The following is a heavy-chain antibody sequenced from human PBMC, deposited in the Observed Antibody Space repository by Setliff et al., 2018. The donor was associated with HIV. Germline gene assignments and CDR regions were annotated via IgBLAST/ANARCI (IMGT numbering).Heavy chain of an antibody. CDR2: INTVNGNT. D-gene: IGHD3-22*01. CDR3: ARDLYYDSSGYNGDY. J-gene: IGHJ4*02. V-gene: IGHV1-3*04. CDR1: GYIFTMYT. Sequence: GASVKVSCKASGYIFTMYTMYWVRQAPGQRLEWMGRINTVNGNTKYSQNFQGRVTITTDESRSTAYMELSSLRSEDTAVYYCARDLYYDSSGYNGDYWGQGTLVTVSS.